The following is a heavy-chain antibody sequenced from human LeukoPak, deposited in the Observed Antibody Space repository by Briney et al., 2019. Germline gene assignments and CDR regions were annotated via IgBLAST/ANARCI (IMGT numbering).Heavy chain of an antibody. CDR1: GFTFSTYA. CDR3: ARTTTPHYYGSGSYALGY. D-gene: IGHD3-10*01. Sequence: GGSLRLSCAASGFTFSTYAMHWVREGPGKGLEWVAVISYDGSNKYYADSVKGRFTISRDNSKNTLYLQMSSLSAEDTAVYYCARTTTPHYYGSGSYALGYWGQGTLVTVPS. CDR2: ISYDGSNK. V-gene: IGHV3-30-3*01. J-gene: IGHJ4*02.